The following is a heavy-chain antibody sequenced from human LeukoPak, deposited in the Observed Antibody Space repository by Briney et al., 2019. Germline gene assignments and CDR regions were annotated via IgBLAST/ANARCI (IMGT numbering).Heavy chain of an antibody. Sequence: SETLSLTCTVSGGSISSYYWSWVRQPPGKGLEWLGYIYYSGSTNYNPSLKSRVTISVDTSKNQFSLKLSSVTAADTAVYYCARLDYDSSGYYFDYWGQGTLVTVSS. CDR2: IYYSGST. J-gene: IGHJ4*02. CDR3: ARLDYDSSGYYFDY. CDR1: GGSISSYY. D-gene: IGHD3-22*01. V-gene: IGHV4-59*01.